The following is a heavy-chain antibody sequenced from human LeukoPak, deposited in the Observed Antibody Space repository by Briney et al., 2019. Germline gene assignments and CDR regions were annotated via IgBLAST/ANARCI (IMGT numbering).Heavy chain of an antibody. CDR2: INHSGIT. J-gene: IGHJ5*02. V-gene: IGHV4-34*08. CDR3: AGRPIKIFGVVIRSRRHWFDP. CDR1: GFTFGDYA. Sequence: GSLRLSCTASGFTFGDYAMSWIRQPPGKGLEWIGEINHSGITHYNPSLKSRVTISADTSKNQFSLKLNSVTAADTAVYYCAGRPIKIFGVVIRSRRHWFDPWGQGTLVTVSS. D-gene: IGHD3-3*01.